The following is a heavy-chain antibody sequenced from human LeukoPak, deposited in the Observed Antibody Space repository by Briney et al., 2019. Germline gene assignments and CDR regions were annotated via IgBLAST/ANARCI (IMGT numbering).Heavy chain of an antibody. CDR3: ARFPGIAAAGDY. D-gene: IGHD6-13*01. V-gene: IGHV4-34*01. CDR2: INHSGST. Sequence: SETLSLTCAVYGGSFSGYYWSWIRQPPGKGLEWIGEINHSGSTNYNPPLKSRVTISVDTSKNQFSLKLSSVTAADTAVYYCARFPGIAAAGDYWGQGTLVTVSS. J-gene: IGHJ4*02. CDR1: GGSFSGYY.